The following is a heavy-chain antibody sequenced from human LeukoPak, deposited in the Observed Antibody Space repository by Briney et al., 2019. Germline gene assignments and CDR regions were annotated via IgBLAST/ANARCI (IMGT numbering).Heavy chain of an antibody. Sequence: GGSLRLSCAASGFTFSSYVMSWVRQAPGKGLEWVSTVSGGGGTTYYADSVKGRSTISRDNSKTTVCLQMNSLRVEDTAVYYCARAPYSSGWYGSFDYWGQGTLVTVSS. D-gene: IGHD6-19*01. V-gene: IGHV3-23*01. J-gene: IGHJ4*02. CDR3: ARAPYSSGWYGSFDY. CDR2: VSGGGGTT. CDR1: GFTFSSYV.